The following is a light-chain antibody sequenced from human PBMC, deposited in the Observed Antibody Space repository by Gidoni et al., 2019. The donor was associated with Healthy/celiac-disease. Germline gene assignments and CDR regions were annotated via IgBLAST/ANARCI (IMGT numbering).Light chain of an antibody. CDR3: QAWDSSTEV. J-gene: IGLJ1*01. V-gene: IGLV3-1*01. CDR1: KLGDKY. CDR2: QDS. Sequence: SYALSQPLSLSVSPGQTASITCSGDKLGDKYACWYQQKPGQSPVLVIYQDSKRPSGIPERFSGSNSGNTATLTISGTQAMDEADYYCQAWDSSTEVFGTGTKVTVL.